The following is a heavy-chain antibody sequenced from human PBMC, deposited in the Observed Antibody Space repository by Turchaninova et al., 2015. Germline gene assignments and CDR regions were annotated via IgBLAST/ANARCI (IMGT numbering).Heavy chain of an antibody. CDR3: AKEGTLGESSFEPLDY. Sequence: QVQLVDSGGGVVQPGGSLSLSCAASGFTFTNSSIHWLRTAPGQGLDWATIIRDNGKIKYLAESVKGLFSISRDKSKNLLYRKMNSLRAEDTAVYYCAKEGTLGESSFEPLDYWGQGTLVTVSS. J-gene: IGHJ4*02. CDR1: GFTFTNSS. CDR2: IRDNGKIK. D-gene: IGHD3-10*01. V-gene: IGHV3-30*02.